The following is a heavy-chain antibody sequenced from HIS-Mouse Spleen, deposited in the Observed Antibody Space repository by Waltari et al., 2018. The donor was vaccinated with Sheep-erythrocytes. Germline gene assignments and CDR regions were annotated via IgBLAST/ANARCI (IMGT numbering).Heavy chain of an antibody. CDR3: ARGIAAAGTDWFDP. D-gene: IGHD6-13*01. CDR1: GYTFTSYD. Sequence: QVQLVQSGAEVKKPGASVKVSCKASGYTFTSYDINWVRQATGQGLDWMGWMNPNSGKTGYAQKLQGRVTMTRNTSISTAYMELSSLRSEDTAVYYCARGIAAAGTDWFDPWGQGTLVTVSS. CDR2: MNPNSGKT. V-gene: IGHV1-8*01. J-gene: IGHJ5*02.